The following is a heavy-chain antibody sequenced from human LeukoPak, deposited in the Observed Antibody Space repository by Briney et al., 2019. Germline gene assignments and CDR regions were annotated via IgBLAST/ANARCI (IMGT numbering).Heavy chain of an antibody. CDR2: ASSSGGST. CDR1: GFTFNTYA. Sequence: GGSLRLSCAASGFTFNTYAMSWVRQAPGKGLEWVSAASSSGGSTYYADSVKGRFTISRDNSKNTLYLQMNSLRAEDTAVYYCAKATYYDYVWGSYRPGYWGQGTLVTVSS. V-gene: IGHV3-23*01. J-gene: IGHJ4*02. D-gene: IGHD3-16*02. CDR3: AKATYYDYVWGSYRPGY.